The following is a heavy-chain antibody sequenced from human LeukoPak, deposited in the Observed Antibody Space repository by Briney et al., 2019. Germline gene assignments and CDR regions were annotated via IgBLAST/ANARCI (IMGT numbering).Heavy chain of an antibody. J-gene: IGHJ5*02. CDR3: ARDRGPPYNWFDP. D-gene: IGHD3-10*01. CDR1: GGTFSSYA. Sequence: SVKVSCKASGGTFSSYAISWVRQAPGQGLEWMGGIIPIFGTADYAQKFQGRVTITADESTSTAYMELSSLRSEDTAVYYCARDRGPPYNWFDPWGQGTLVTVSS. V-gene: IGHV1-69*01. CDR2: IIPIFGTA.